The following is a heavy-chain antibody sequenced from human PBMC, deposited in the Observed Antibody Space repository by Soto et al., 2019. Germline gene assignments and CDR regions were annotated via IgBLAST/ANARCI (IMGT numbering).Heavy chain of an antibody. Sequence: QVQVVESGGGVVQPGRSLRLSCAASGFTFSSFGMHWVRQAPGKGLEWVSLIWYDGSKKSYGDSVKGRFTISRDNSRNTVYLQMKSLRADDTADYYCARDASYYSLWSGYYPSRNGMDVWGQGTKVTVSS. V-gene: IGHV3-33*01. D-gene: IGHD3-3*01. J-gene: IGHJ6*02. CDR1: GFTFSSFG. CDR2: IWYDGSKK. CDR3: ARDASYYSLWSGYYPSRNGMDV.